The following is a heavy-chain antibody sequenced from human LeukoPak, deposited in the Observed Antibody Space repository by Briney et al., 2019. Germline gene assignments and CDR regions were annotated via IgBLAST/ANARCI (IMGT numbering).Heavy chain of an antibody. CDR2: IYYSRSN. J-gene: IGHJ4*02. Sequence: PSETLSLTCTVSGGSISSYYWSWLPQPPGKGLEWIGYIYYSRSNNYNPSLKSRVTISVDTSKNQFSLKLSSVTAADTAVYYCARTFGVFTPFDYWGQGTLVTVSS. D-gene: IGHD3-3*01. CDR3: ARTFGVFTPFDY. CDR1: GGSISSYY. V-gene: IGHV4-59*01.